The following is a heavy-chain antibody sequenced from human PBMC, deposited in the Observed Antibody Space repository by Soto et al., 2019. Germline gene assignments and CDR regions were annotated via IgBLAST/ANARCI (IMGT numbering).Heavy chain of an antibody. J-gene: IGHJ4*02. CDR1: GGTLSSFS. D-gene: IGHD5-18*01. CDR2: IIPIPGIP. V-gene: IGHV1-69*08. Sequence: QVQLVQSGAEVKKAGSSVKVSCKASGGTLSSFSISWVRQAPGQGLEWMGRIIPIPGIPDYAQKFQGRVTXTXXKSTSTAYMELTSLTSEDTAVYYCAREAGEYSWDYWGQGTLVTVSS. CDR3: AREAGEYSWDY.